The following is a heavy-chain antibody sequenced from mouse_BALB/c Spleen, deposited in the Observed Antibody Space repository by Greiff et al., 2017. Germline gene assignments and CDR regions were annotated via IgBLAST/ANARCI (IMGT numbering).Heavy chain of an antibody. CDR2: IWGDGST. D-gene: IGHD1-1*01. CDR1: GFSLTGYG. V-gene: IGHV2-6-7*01. Sequence: VQLQQSGPGLVAPSQSLSITCTVSGFSLTGYGVNWVRQPPGKGLEWLGMIWGDGSTDYNSALKSRLSISKDNSKSQVFLKMNSLQTDDTARYYCATIYYYGSSYVAAYWGQGTLVTVSA. CDR3: ATIYYYGSSYVAAY. J-gene: IGHJ3*01.